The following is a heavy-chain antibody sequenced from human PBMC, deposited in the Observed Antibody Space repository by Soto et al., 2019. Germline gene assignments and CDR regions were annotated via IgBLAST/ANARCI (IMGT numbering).Heavy chain of an antibody. CDR1: GFTFSTYW. J-gene: IGHJ4*02. Sequence: DVQLVESGGGLVQPGGSLRLSCAASGFTFSTYWMNWVRQAPGKGLEWVANIKQDGSENYYVDSVKGRFTISRDNAKNSVFLQMSNLRVEDTGVYFCAGGSGWLVTDWGQGTLVTASS. D-gene: IGHD6-19*01. CDR3: AGGSGWLVTD. V-gene: IGHV3-7*04. CDR2: IKQDGSEN.